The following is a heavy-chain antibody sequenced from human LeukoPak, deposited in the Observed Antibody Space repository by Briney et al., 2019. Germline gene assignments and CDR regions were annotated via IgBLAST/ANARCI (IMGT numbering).Heavy chain of an antibody. J-gene: IGHJ5*02. CDR1: GGSISSSSYY. Sequence: SETLSLTCTVSGGSISSSSYYWGWIRQPPGKGLEWIVSIYYSGSTYYNPSLKSRITISVYTSKNQFSLKLSSVTAADTAVYYCARDYPSTTSRTTWFDPWGQGTLVTVSS. D-gene: IGHD2-2*01. V-gene: IGHV4-39*07. CDR2: IYYSGST. CDR3: ARDYPSTTSRTTWFDP.